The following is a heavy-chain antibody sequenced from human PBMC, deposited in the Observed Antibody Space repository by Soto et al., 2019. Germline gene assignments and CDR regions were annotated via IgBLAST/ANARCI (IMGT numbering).Heavy chain of an antibody. CDR2: ISYDGSNK. J-gene: IGHJ5*02. Sequence: GGSLRLSCAASGFTFSSYAMHWVRQAPGKGLEWVAVISYDGSNKYYADSVKGRFTISRDNSKNTLYLQMNSLRAEDTAVYYCARDQMDGYCSGGSCYPKYNWFDPWGQGTLVTVSS. D-gene: IGHD2-15*01. CDR3: ARDQMDGYCSGGSCYPKYNWFDP. CDR1: GFTFSSYA. V-gene: IGHV3-30-3*01.